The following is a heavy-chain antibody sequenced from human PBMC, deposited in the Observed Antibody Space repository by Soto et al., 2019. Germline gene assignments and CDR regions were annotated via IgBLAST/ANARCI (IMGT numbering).Heavy chain of an antibody. CDR1: GGSISSGDYY. D-gene: IGHD3-22*01. J-gene: IGHJ5*02. V-gene: IGHV4-31*03. CDR2: IYYSGST. Sequence: PSETLSLTCTVSGGSISSGDYYWSWICQHAGKGLEWIGYIYYSGSTYYNPSLKSRVTISVDTSKNQFSLKLSSVTAADTAVYYCASIYDSSGYYYGNNWFDPWGQGTLVTVSS. CDR3: ASIYDSSGYYYGNNWFDP.